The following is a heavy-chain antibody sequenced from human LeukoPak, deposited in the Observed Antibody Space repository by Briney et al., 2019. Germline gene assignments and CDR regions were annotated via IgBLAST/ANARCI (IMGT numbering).Heavy chain of an antibody. CDR1: GFTFSSYS. D-gene: IGHD6-13*01. J-gene: IGHJ4*02. V-gene: IGHV3-21*01. CDR3: ARVGYSSSWFDY. CDR2: ISSSSSYI. Sequence: GGSLRLSCAASGFTFSSYSMNWVRQAPGKGLEWVSSISSSSSYIYYADSVKGRFTISRGNAKNSLYLQMNSLRAEDTAVYYCARVGYSSSWFDYWGQGTLVTVSS.